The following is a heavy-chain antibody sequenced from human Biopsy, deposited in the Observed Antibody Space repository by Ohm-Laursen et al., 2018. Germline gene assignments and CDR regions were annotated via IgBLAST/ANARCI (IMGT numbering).Heavy chain of an antibody. CDR2: VTPIFGTS. CDR1: GGTFSDYA. CDR3: ARDALLPGVGGMDV. D-gene: IGHD3-10*01. J-gene: IGHJ6*02. Sequence: SVKVSCKAPGGTFSDYAISWVRQAPGQGLEWMGGVTPIFGTSNHALKFQGRATITADKSTSTAYMELNSLRSDDTAMYYCARDALLPGVGGMDVWGQGTTVTVSS. V-gene: IGHV1-69*06.